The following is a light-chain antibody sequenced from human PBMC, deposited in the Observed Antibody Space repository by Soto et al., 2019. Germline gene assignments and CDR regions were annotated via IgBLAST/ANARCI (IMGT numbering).Light chain of an antibody. CDR1: QSVSSTY. CDR2: GAS. CDR3: QQYYSSPPT. Sequence: IVLTQSPGTLSLSPGERATLSCRASQSVSSTYLAWYQQKPGQAPRLLIYGASSRATGIPDRFSGSGSGTDFTLTISRLEPEDFALYYCQQYYSSPPTFGGGTKVDI. V-gene: IGKV3-20*01. J-gene: IGKJ4*01.